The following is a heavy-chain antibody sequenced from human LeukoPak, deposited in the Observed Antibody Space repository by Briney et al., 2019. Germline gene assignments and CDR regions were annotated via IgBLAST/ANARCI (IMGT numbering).Heavy chain of an antibody. D-gene: IGHD6-19*01. CDR3: AKDSGYTSGYKRMDY. V-gene: IGHV3-7*03. J-gene: IGHJ4*02. CDR1: GFIFRDFS. Sequence: PGGSLRLSCSVSGFIFRDFSMSWVRQAPGKGLEWVAKMNEYGSEIFYVDSVKGRFTISRDNGKNSLYLQMNSLRAEDTAFYYCAKDSGYTSGYKRMDYWGQGTLVTVSS. CDR2: MNEYGSEI.